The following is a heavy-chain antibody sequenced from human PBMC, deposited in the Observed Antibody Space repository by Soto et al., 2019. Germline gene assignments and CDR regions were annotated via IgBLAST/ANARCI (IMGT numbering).Heavy chain of an antibody. CDR3: ARDYGGSGRFDY. CDR2: INSDGSST. D-gene: IGHD4-17*01. V-gene: IGHV3-74*01. Sequence: GGSLRLSCAASGFTFRSYWMQWVRQAPGKGLVWVSWINSDGSSTSYADSVKGRFTISRDNAKNTLYLQMNSLRAEDTAVYYRARDYGGSGRFDYWGQGTLVTVSS. CDR1: GFTFRSYW. J-gene: IGHJ4*02.